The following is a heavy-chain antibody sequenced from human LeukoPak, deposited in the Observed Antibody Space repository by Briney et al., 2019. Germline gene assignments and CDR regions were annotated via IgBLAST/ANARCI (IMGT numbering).Heavy chain of an antibody. D-gene: IGHD3-3*01. CDR1: GYTFTSYY. CDR2: INPSGGST. V-gene: IGHV1-46*01. CDR3: AREAPLRFLDF. Sequence: ASVKVSCKASGYTFTSYYMLWVRQAPGQGLEWMGIINPSGGSTSYAQKFQGRVTMTRDTSTSTVYMELSSLRSEDTAVYYCAREAPLRFLDFWGQGTLVTVSS. J-gene: IGHJ4*02.